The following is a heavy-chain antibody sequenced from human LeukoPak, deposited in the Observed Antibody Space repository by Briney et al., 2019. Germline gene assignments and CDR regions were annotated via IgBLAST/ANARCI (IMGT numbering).Heavy chain of an antibody. V-gene: IGHV3-23*01. D-gene: IGHD3-10*01. CDR1: GFTFTGYA. J-gene: IGHJ4*02. CDR2: ISGSGGGT. CDR3: AKDPRFGDSPGNRFDY. Sequence: PGGSLRLSCAASGFTFTGYAMTWVRQAPRKGLEWVSAISGSGGGTYYADSVKGRFTISRDNSKNTLYLQMNSLRAEDTAVYYCAKDPRFGDSPGNRFDYWGQGTLVTVSS.